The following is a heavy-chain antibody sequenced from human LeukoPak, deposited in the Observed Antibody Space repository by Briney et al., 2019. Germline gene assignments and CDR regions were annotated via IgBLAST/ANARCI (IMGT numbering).Heavy chain of an antibody. Sequence: ASVKVSCKASGGTFSSYAISWVRQAPGQGLEWMGGIIPIFGTANYAQKFQGRVTITADESTSTAYMELSSLRSEDTAVYYCARDSAGDSSGYRFFDYWGQGTLVTVSS. V-gene: IGHV1-69*01. J-gene: IGHJ4*02. CDR3: ARDSAGDSSGYRFFDY. D-gene: IGHD3-22*01. CDR2: IIPIFGTA. CDR1: GGTFSSYA.